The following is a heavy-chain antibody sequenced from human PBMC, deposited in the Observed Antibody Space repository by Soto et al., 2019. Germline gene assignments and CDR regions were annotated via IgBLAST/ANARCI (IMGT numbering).Heavy chain of an antibody. CDR3: AKSPGGSGSSIGWYYGMDV. V-gene: IGHV3-23*01. CDR1: GFTFSSYA. J-gene: IGHJ6*02. Sequence: PGGSLRLSCVASGFTFSSYAMNWVRQAPGKGLEWVSGISGSGSVSYNADSVKGRFTISRDSSKNTLYLQMNSLRAEDTAVYYCAKSPGGSGSSIGWYYGMDVWGQGTTVTVSS. D-gene: IGHD6-6*01. CDR2: ISGSGSVS.